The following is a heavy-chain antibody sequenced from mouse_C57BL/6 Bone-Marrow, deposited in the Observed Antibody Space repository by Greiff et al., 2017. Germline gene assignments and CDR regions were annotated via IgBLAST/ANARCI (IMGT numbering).Heavy chain of an antibody. CDR2: ISYSGST. CDR1: GYSITSGYD. CDR3: AYYDYEGFAY. V-gene: IGHV3-1*01. Sequence: VQLKQSGPGMVKPSQSLSLTCTVTGYSITSGYDWHWIRHFPGNKLEWMVYISYSGSTNYNPSLKSRITITHDTSKNHFFLQLNSVTTEDTATYCCAYYDYEGFAYWGQGTLVTVSA. J-gene: IGHJ3*01. D-gene: IGHD2-4*01.